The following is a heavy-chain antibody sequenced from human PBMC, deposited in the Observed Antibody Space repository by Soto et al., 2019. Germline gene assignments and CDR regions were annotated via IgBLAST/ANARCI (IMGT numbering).Heavy chain of an antibody. Sequence: GGSLRLSCAASGFTFSSYGMHWVRQAPGKGLEWVAVISYDGSNKYYADSVKGRFTISRDNSKNTLYLQMNSLRAEDTAVYYCAKEVWELLIDYWGQGTLVTVSS. D-gene: IGHD1-26*01. J-gene: IGHJ4*02. CDR2: ISYDGSNK. V-gene: IGHV3-30*18. CDR3: AKEVWELLIDY. CDR1: GFTFSSYG.